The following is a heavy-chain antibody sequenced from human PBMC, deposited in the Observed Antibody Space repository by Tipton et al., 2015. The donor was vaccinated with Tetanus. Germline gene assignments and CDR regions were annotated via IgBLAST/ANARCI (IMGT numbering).Heavy chain of an antibody. J-gene: IGHJ3*02. D-gene: IGHD4-11*01. CDR1: GDSVSTGNFY. V-gene: IGHV4-30-4*01. Sequence: TLSLTCTVPGDSVSTGNFYWSWIRQPPGKGLEWIAFIHHSGLAFFKPSLKSRVSISIDTSQNQFSLRVTSVTAADTAVYFCARNVYTVTNDAFDIWGHGTLVNVSS. CDR2: IHHSGLA. CDR3: ARNVYTVTNDAFDI.